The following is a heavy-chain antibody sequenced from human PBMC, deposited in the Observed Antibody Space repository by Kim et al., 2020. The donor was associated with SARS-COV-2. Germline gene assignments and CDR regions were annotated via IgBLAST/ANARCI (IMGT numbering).Heavy chain of an antibody. D-gene: IGHD3-22*01. Sequence: SVKVSCKASGGTFSSYAISWVRQAPGQGLEWMGRIIPILGIANYAQKFRGRVTITADKSTSTAYMELSSLRSEDTAVYYCARDDNYYYDSSGYPTPYYYYGMDVWGQGTTVTVSS. CDR3: ARDDNYYYDSSGYPTPYYYYGMDV. V-gene: IGHV1-69*04. J-gene: IGHJ6*02. CDR2: IIPILGIA. CDR1: GGTFSSYA.